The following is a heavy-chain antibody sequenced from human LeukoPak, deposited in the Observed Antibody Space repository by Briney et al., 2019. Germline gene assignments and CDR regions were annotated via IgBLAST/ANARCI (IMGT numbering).Heavy chain of an antibody. Sequence: ASVKVSCKASGYTFTSYAMHWVRQAPGQRLEWMGWINAGNGNTKYSQEFQGRVTITRDTSASTAYMELSSLRSEDMAVYYCARISSYTGLYYFDYWGQGTLVTVSS. J-gene: IGHJ4*02. CDR3: ARISSYTGLYYFDY. V-gene: IGHV1-3*03. D-gene: IGHD2-2*02. CDR2: INAGNGNT. CDR1: GYTFTSYA.